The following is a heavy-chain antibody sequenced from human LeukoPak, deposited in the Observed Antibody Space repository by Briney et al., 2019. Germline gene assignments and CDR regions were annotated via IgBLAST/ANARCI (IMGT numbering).Heavy chain of an antibody. J-gene: IGHJ3*02. V-gene: IGHV1-18*01. CDR3: ATAGSGGAHVNAFDI. D-gene: IGHD4/OR15-4a*01. CDR1: GYTFTSYG. Sequence: GASVKVSCKASGYTFTSYGITWVRQAPGQGLEWMGWISAYNGKKTYAQNFQSRVAMTTDTSTSTAYMELRSLRSDDTAVYYCATAGSGGAHVNAFDIWGQGTVVTVSS. CDR2: ISAYNGKK.